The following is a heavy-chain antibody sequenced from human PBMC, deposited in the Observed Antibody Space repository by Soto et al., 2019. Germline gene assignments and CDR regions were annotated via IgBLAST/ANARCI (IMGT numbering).Heavy chain of an antibody. Sequence: PWGSLRLSCAASGFTFSSAWMIWVRQAPGKGLEWVGRIKVERDVGTVDYTAPVQGRFTISRDDSKNTLYLQMNSLKIGDTAVYYCVAEPEWKVHWPEYWGKENLVSVSS. D-gene: IGHD3-3*01. CDR2: IKVERDVGTV. J-gene: IGHJ4*02. CDR3: VAEPEWKVHWPEY. V-gene: IGHV3-15*01. CDR1: GFTFSSAW.